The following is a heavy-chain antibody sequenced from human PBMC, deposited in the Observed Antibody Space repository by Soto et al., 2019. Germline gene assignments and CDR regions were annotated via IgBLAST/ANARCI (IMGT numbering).Heavy chain of an antibody. J-gene: IGHJ4*02. D-gene: IGHD5-18*01. CDR3: ARLVPEIQLWLMFDY. CDR1: GGSFSGYY. Sequence: QVQLQQWGAGLLKPSETLSLTCAVYGGSFSGYYWSWIRQPPGKGLEWIGEINHSGSTNYNPSLKSRVTISVDTSKNQFSLKLSSVAAADTAVYYCARLVPEIQLWLMFDYWGQGTLVTVSS. V-gene: IGHV4-34*01. CDR2: INHSGST.